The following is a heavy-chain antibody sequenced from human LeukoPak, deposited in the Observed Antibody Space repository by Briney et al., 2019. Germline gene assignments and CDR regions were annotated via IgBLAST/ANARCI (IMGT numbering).Heavy chain of an antibody. CDR1: GFTFSRYA. V-gene: IGHV3-23*01. CDR2: ISGSGGST. Sequence: GGSLRLSCAASGFTFSRYAMSWVRQAPGKGLEWVSAISGSGGSTYYADSVKGRFTISRDNSKNTLYLQMNSLRAEDTAVYYCAKDQGRITIVRGIVGIDYWGQGTLVTVSS. CDR3: AKDQGRITIVRGIVGIDY. J-gene: IGHJ4*02. D-gene: IGHD3-10*01.